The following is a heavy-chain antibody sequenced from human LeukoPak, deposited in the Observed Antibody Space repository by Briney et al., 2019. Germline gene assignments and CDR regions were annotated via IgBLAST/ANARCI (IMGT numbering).Heavy chain of an antibody. J-gene: IGHJ4*02. D-gene: IGHD2-2*01. CDR2: ISSDGGKK. CDR1: DFTLSSHG. V-gene: IGHV3-30*03. Sequence: GKSLRLSCVVSDFTLSSHGMHWVRQAPGKGLEWVAVISSDGGKKSYADSVKGRFTISKDNAKNTVYLQMNNLRVEDTAVYYCVSFYETYWGRGTLVTVSS. CDR3: VSFYETY.